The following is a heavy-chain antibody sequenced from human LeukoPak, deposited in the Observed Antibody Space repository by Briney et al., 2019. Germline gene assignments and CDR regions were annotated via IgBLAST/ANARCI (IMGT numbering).Heavy chain of an antibody. D-gene: IGHD2-21*01. Sequence: ASVKVSCKASGYTFTGDYMHWVRQAPGQGLEWMGWINPNSGGTNYAQKFQGRVTMTRDTSISTAYMELSRLRSDDTAVYYCVSGLGILWWNENSAINYWGQGTLVTVSS. CDR3: VSGLGILWWNENSAINY. CDR1: GYTFTGDY. CDR2: INPNSGGT. J-gene: IGHJ4*02. V-gene: IGHV1-2*02.